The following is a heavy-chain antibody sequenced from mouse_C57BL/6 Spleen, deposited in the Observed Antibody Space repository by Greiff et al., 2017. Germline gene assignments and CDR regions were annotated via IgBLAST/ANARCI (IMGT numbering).Heavy chain of an antibody. V-gene: IGHV10-1*01. CDR3: VRAYGYDGYAMDY. Sequence: EVKLMESGGGLVQPKGSLKLSCAASGFSFNTYAMNWVRQAPGKGLEWVARIRSKSNNYATYYADSVKDRFTISRDDSESMLYLQMNNLKTEDTAMYYCVRAYGYDGYAMDYWGQGTSVTVSS. J-gene: IGHJ4*01. CDR1: GFSFNTYA. CDR2: IRSKSNNYAT. D-gene: IGHD2-2*01.